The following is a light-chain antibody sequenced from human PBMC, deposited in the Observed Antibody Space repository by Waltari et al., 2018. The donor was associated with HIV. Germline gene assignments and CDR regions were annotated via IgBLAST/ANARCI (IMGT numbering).Light chain of an antibody. CDR3: QSHDSSNHVV. CDR2: EDN. Sequence: NFMLTQPHSVSESPGKTVTISCTRSSGSIASNYVQWYQQRPGSSPPTVIYEDNQRPSGVPDRFSGSIDSSSNSASLTISGLETEDEADYYCQSHDSSNHVVFGEGTKLTVL. CDR1: SGSIASNY. J-gene: IGLJ2*01. V-gene: IGLV6-57*01.